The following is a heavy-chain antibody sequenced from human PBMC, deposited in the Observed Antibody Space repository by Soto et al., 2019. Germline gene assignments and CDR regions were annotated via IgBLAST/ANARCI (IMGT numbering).Heavy chain of an antibody. D-gene: IGHD2-21*01. CDR2: IYVTGAV. CDR3: ARLRIATNNYKWFDP. Sequence: PSETLSLTCTVSGGSISSGGYYWSWIRQVPGKGLEWIGHIYVTGAVDYNPSLRDRITISQDTSERQFSLNLRLVTAADTAAYYCARLRIATNNYKWFDPWGQGTLVTVSS. J-gene: IGHJ5*02. CDR1: GGSISSGGYY. V-gene: IGHV4-31*03.